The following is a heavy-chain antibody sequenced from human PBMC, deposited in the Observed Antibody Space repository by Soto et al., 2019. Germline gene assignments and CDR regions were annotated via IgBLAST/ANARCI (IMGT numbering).Heavy chain of an antibody. V-gene: IGHV4-4*02. CDR2: IYHSGST. CDR3: ARRWGEGRVDY. CDR1: GASISSSNW. J-gene: IGHJ4*02. D-gene: IGHD3-10*01. Sequence: QVQLQESGPGLVKPSGTLSLTCAVSGASISSSNWWSWVRQPPGKGLEWIGEIYHSGSTNYNPSLKSRVTISGDKARNQFSLKLSSVTAADTAIYYCARRWGEGRVDYWGQGTLVTVSS.